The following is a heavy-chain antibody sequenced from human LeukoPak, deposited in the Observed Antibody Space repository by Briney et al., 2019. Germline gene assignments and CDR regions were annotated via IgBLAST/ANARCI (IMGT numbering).Heavy chain of an antibody. CDR3: AKGYFYFDD. CDR1: GFPFSGYA. D-gene: IGHD1-14*01. V-gene: IGHV3-23*01. J-gene: IGHJ4*02. Sequence: QPGGSLRLSCAASGFPFSGYAMTWVRQAPGKGLEWVSGITTSGGSTYYADSVKGRFTISRDNSKNTLYLQMNSLRAEDTAVYYWAKGYFYFDDWGQGTLVTVSS. CDR2: ITTSGGST.